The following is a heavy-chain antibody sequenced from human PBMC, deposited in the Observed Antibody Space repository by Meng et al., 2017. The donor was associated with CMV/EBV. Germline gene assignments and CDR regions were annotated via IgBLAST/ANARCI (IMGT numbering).Heavy chain of an antibody. J-gene: IGHJ6*02. CDR1: GGPFSGYY. D-gene: IGHD6-13*01. V-gene: IGHV4-34*01. Sequence: SETLSLTCAVYGGPFSGYYWSWIRQPPGKGLEWIGEINHSGSTNYNPSLKSRVIISVDTSKNQFSLKLSSVTAADTAVYYCARDRWVSSWGYYYGMDVWGQGTTVTVSS. CDR2: INHSGST. CDR3: ARDRWVSSWGYYYGMDV.